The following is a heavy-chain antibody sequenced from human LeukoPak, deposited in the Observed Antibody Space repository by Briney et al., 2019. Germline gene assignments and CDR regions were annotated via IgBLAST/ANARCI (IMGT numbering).Heavy chain of an antibody. CDR2: VYYRGST. Sequence: WETLSLTCSVSGGSINSYYWHWIRQPPGKRLEWIGYVYYRGSTKYNPSPKNRVTISVDTSKNHFSLKLTSVTPADAAVYFCARGGPFDSSGSYSSFAFDLWGQGTRVAVSS. CDR3: ARGGPFDSSGSYSSFAFDL. J-gene: IGHJ3*01. D-gene: IGHD3-22*01. V-gene: IGHV4-59*01. CDR1: GGSINSYY.